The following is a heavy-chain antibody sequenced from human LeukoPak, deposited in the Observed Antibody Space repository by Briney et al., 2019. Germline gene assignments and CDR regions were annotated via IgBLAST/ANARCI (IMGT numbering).Heavy chain of an antibody. V-gene: IGHV4-59*01. Sequence: SETLSLTCTVSGGSISSYYWSWLRQPPGKGLEWICYIYYSRSTNYNPSLKSRVTISVDTSKNQFSLKLSSVTAADTAVYYCARTGPHYYYGMDGWGQGTTVTVSS. CDR2: IYYSRST. CDR1: GGSISSYY. D-gene: IGHD3-9*01. J-gene: IGHJ6*02. CDR3: ARTGPHYYYGMDG.